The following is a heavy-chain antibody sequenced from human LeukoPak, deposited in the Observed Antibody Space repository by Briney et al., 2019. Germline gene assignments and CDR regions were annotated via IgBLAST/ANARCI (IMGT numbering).Heavy chain of an antibody. Sequence: PSETLSLTCTVSGGSISSYYWSWIRQPPGKGLEWIGYIYYSGSTYYNPSLKSRVTISVDTSKNQFSLKLSSVTAADTAVYYCARDPGYSSSWYGPFGMDVWGQGTTVTVSS. D-gene: IGHD6-13*01. V-gene: IGHV4-59*12. CDR1: GGSISSYY. J-gene: IGHJ6*02. CDR2: IYYSGST. CDR3: ARDPGYSSSWYGPFGMDV.